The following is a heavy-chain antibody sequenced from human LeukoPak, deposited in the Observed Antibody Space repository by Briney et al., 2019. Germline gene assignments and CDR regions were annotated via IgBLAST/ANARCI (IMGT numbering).Heavy chain of an antibody. J-gene: IGHJ6*03. CDR1: GGSISSSSYY. D-gene: IGHD3-22*01. CDR3: ARYYDSSGVGYYYYHYYMDV. Sequence: SETLSLTCTVSGGSISSSSYYWGWIRQPPGKGLEWIGSIYYSGSTYYNPSLKSRVTISVDTSKNQFSLKLSSVTAADTAVYYCARYYDSSGVGYYYYHYYMDVWGKGTTVTVSS. V-gene: IGHV4-39*01. CDR2: IYYSGST.